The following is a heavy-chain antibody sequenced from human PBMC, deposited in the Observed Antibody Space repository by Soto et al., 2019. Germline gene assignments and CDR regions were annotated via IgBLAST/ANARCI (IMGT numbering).Heavy chain of an antibody. J-gene: IGHJ5*02. CDR3: SRSLEGATETNWFDP. CDR2: ITPVFGTA. CDR1: ADTFNSYS. Sequence: QVQLVQSGAEVKKPGSSVKVSCKASADTFNSYSLSWLRQAPGQRLEWMGGITPVFGTADYAQSFEDRLTITADDSKITVYMELSSLSSDDTAVYYCSRSLEGATETNWFDPWGQGAPVTVSS. V-gene: IGHV1-69*01. D-gene: IGHD4-17*01.